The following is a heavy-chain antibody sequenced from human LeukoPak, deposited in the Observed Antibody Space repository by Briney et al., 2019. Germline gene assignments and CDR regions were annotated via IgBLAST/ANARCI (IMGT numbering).Heavy chain of an antibody. Sequence: VASVKLSCKASGGTFSSYAISWVRQAPGQGLEWMGRIIPILGIANYAQKFQGRVTITADKSTSTAYMELSSLRSEDTAVYYCARDTEVGATEDWGQGTLVTVSS. D-gene: IGHD1-26*01. CDR3: ARDTEVGATED. CDR1: GGTFSSYA. V-gene: IGHV1-69*04. J-gene: IGHJ4*02. CDR2: IIPILGIA.